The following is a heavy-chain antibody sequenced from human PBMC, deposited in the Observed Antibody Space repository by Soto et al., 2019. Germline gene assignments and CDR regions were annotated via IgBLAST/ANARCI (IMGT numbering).Heavy chain of an antibody. CDR3: AAESWLLPTSYYYYGMDV. CDR2: IVVGSGNT. CDR1: GFTFTSSA. Sequence: SVKVSCKASGFTFTSSAVQWVRQARGQRLEWIGWIVVGSGNTNYAQKFQERVTITRDMSTSTAYMELSSLRSEDTAVYYCAAESWLLPTSYYYYGMDVWGQGTTVTVSS. D-gene: IGHD3-22*01. J-gene: IGHJ6*02. V-gene: IGHV1-58*01.